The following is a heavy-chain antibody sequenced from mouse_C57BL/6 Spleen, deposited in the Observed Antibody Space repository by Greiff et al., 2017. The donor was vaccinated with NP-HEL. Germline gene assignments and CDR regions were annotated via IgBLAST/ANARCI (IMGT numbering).Heavy chain of an antibody. CDR1: GFTFSSYA. J-gene: IGHJ4*01. CDR2: ISSGGDYI. D-gene: IGHD2-3*01. V-gene: IGHV5-9-1*02. CDR3: TRGGMDYAMDY. Sequence: VQLKESGEGLVKPGGSLKLSCAASGFTFSSYAMSWVRQTPEKRLEWVAYISSGGDYIYYADTVKGRFTISRDNARNTLYLQMSSLKSEDTAMYYCTRGGMDYAMDYWGQGTSVTVSS.